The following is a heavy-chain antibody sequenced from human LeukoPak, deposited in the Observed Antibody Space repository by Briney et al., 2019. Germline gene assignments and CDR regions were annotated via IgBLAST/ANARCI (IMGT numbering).Heavy chain of an antibody. V-gene: IGHV5-51*01. Sequence: GESLKISCKDSGYSFTSYWIGWVRQMPGKGLEWMGIIYPGDSDTRYSPSFQGQVTISADKSISTAYLQWSSLKASDTAMYYCARHQGYYYYGMDVWGQGTTVTVSS. J-gene: IGHJ6*02. CDR2: IYPGDSDT. CDR3: ARHQGYYYYGMDV. CDR1: GYSFTSYW.